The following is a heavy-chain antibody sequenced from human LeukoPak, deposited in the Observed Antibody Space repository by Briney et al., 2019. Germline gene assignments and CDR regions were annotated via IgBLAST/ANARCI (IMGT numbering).Heavy chain of an antibody. V-gene: IGHV4-59*01. CDR1: GGSNSSYY. CDR2: SYYSGST. D-gene: IGHD1-26*01. CDR3: AREHIRSGSYYDYYYGMDV. J-gene: IGHJ6*02. Sequence: SETLSLTCTVSGGSNSSYYWSWIRQPPGKGLEWIGYSYYSGSTNYNPSLKSRVTISVDTSKNQFSLKLSSVTAADTAVYYCAREHIRSGSYYDYYYGMDVWGQGTTVTVSS.